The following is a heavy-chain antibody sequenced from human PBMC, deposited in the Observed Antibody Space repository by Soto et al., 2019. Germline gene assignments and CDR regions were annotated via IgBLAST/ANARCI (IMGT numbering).Heavy chain of an antibody. CDR2: ISYTGST. V-gene: IGHV4-59*01. D-gene: IGHD2-15*01. CDR3: AREGVAAPYYYYGMDV. J-gene: IGHJ6*02. Sequence: SETLSLTCTVSGDSIRSCYWSWIRQPPGKGLEWIGYISYTGSTHYNPSLKSRVTISADTSKNQFSLKLSSVTTADTALYYCAREGVAAPYYYYGMDVWDQGSTVTGSS. CDR1: GDSIRSCY.